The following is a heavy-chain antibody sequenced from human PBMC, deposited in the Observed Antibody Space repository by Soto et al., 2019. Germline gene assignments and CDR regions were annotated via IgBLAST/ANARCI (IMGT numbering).Heavy chain of an antibody. J-gene: IGHJ5*02. CDR3: AAALPGAKGGFDP. CDR2: IYTAGGT. V-gene: IGHV3-53*02. Sequence: EVQLVETGGGLIQPGGSLRLSCAASGFTVSNTYMTWVRQPPGRGLECVSVIYTAGGTNYADSVMGRFIISRDNSENTLYLQINSLSAEDTAVYYCAAALPGAKGGFDPWGQGTMVTVSS. D-gene: IGHD2-2*01. CDR1: GFTVSNTY.